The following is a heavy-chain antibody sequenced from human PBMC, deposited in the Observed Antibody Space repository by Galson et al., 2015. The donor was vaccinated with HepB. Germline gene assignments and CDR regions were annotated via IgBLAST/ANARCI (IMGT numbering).Heavy chain of an antibody. D-gene: IGHD3-9*01. CDR3: AREGILTGDCGIDY. Sequence: SLRLSCAASGFTFRSYWVTWVRQAPGKGLEWVANIKQDGTEKYYLDSVKGRFTISRDNAKNSLYLQMNSLRAEDTAVYYCAREGILTGDCGIDYWGQGTLVTVAS. CDR1: GFTFRSYW. J-gene: IGHJ4*02. V-gene: IGHV3-7*03. CDR2: IKQDGTEK.